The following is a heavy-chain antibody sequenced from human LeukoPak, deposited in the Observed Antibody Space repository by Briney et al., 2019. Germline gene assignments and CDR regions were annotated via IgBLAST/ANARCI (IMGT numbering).Heavy chain of an antibody. CDR1: GYTFTNYA. V-gene: IGHV7-4-1*02. D-gene: IGHD3-10*01. Sequence: ASVKVSCKASGYTFTNYAMNWVRQAPGQGLEWMGWINTNTGNPTYAQGFTGRFVFSLDTSVSTAYLQISSLKAEDTAVYYCARDSTTTLDGSVSYWAPNFWGQGTLVTVSS. J-gene: IGHJ4*02. CDR3: ARDSTTTLDGSVSYWAPNF. CDR2: INTNTGNP.